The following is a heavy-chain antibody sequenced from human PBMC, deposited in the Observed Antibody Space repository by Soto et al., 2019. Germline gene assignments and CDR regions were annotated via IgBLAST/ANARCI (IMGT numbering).Heavy chain of an antibody. J-gene: IGHJ4*02. CDR1: GYTLTELS. D-gene: IGHD3-3*01. CDR3: ATGGVTIFGVVPYYFDY. CDR2: FDPEDGET. V-gene: IGHV1-24*01. Sequence: ASVKVSCKVSGYTLTELSMHWVRQAPGKGLEWMGGFDPEDGETIYAQKFQGRVTMTEDTSTDTAYMELSSLRSEDTAVYYCATGGVTIFGVVPYYFDYWGQGTLVTVSS.